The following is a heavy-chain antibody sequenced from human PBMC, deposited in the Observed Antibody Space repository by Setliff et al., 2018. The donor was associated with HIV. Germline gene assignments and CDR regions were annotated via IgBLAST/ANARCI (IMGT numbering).Heavy chain of an antibody. D-gene: IGHD1-26*01. CDR1: GYNFINHY. Sequence: ASVKVSCKASGYNFINHYVHWVRQAPGQGLEWLGVISPGVGDATYAQSLQDRFTMASDTSTSTVYMHLTSLRSEDTAVYYCARGVDGSYRKFFDNWGQGTLVTVSS. CDR3: ARGVDGSYRKFFDN. J-gene: IGHJ4*02. CDR2: ISPGVGDA. V-gene: IGHV1-46*04.